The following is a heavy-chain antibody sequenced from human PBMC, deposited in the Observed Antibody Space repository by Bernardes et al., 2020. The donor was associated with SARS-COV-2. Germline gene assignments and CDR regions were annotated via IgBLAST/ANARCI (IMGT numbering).Heavy chain of an antibody. D-gene: IGHD3-9*01. Sequence: GGSLRLSCAASGFSFSTYWMDWVRQAPGKGLEWVSAISGSGESTYDADSVKGRFSISRDNSKNILFLQMHSLGVEDTAIYYCAKPAEDYDILTGYYYWGQGTLVTVSS. J-gene: IGHJ4*02. CDR3: AKPAEDYDILTGYYY. V-gene: IGHV3-23*01. CDR1: GFSFSTYW. CDR2: ISGSGEST.